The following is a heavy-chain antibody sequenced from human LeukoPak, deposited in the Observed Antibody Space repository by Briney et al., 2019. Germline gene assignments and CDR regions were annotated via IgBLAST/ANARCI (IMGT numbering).Heavy chain of an antibody. D-gene: IGHD2-15*01. Sequence: PGGSLRLSCAASGFTVSSNYMSWVRQAPGKGLEWGSVIYSGGSTYYADSVKGRFTISRDNSKNTLYLQMNSLRAEDTAVYYCARDGQYCSGGSCYSGAFDIWGQGTMVTVSS. V-gene: IGHV3-66*01. CDR1: GFTVSSNY. J-gene: IGHJ3*02. CDR3: ARDGQYCSGGSCYSGAFDI. CDR2: IYSGGST.